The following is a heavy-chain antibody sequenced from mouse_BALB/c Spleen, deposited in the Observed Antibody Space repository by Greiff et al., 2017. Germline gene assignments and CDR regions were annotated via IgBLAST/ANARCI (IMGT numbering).Heavy chain of an antibody. CDR3: TVYGNYLAWFAY. V-gene: IGHV1-5*01. D-gene: IGHD2-1*01. CDR2: IYPGNSDT. Sequence: EVKVVESGTVLARPGASVKMSCKASGYTFTSYWMHWVKQRPGQGLEWIGAIYPGNSDTSYNQKFKGKAKLTAVTSTSTAYMELSSLTNEDSAVYYCTVYGNYLAWFAYWGQGTLVTVSA. CDR1: GYTFTSYW. J-gene: IGHJ3*01.